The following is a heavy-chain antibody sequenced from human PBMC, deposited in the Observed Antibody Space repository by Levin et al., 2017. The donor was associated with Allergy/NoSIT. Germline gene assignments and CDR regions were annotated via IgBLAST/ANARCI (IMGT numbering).Heavy chain of an antibody. Sequence: ASVKVSCAASGFTFSNYAMSWVRQAPGKGLEWVSAISGRSENTYYAGSVKGRFTVSRDDSKNTLSLQMNNLRAEDTAVYYCATVSPTTVGLADYWGQGTLVTVSS. J-gene: IGHJ4*02. CDR3: ATVSPTTVGLADY. CDR2: ISGRSENT. CDR1: GFTFSNYA. V-gene: IGHV3-23*01. D-gene: IGHD4-23*01.